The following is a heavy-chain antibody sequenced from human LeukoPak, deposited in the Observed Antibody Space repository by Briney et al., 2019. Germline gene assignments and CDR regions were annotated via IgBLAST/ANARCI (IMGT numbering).Heavy chain of an antibody. J-gene: IGHJ4*02. CDR1: GFTFSSYW. V-gene: IGHV3-74*01. CDR3: AREGGYSYGWDY. CDR2: INSDGSST. Sequence: GGSLRLSCAASGFTFSSYWMHWVRQAPGKGLVWVSRINSDGSSTSYADSVKCRFTISRDNAKNTLYLQMNSLRAEDTAVYYCAREGGYSYGWDYWGQGTLVTVSS. D-gene: IGHD5-18*01.